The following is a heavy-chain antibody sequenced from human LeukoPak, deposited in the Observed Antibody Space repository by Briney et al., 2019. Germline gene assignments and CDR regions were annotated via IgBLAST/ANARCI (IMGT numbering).Heavy chain of an antibody. CDR3: AKGMVRRTYYYYYMDV. CDR1: GFTFSSYA. Sequence: GGSLRLSCAASGFTFSSYAMSWVRQAPGKGLEWVSAISGSGGSTYYADSVKGRFTISRDNSKNTLYLQMNSLRAEDTAVYYCAKGMVRRTYYYYYMDVWGKGTTVTVSS. V-gene: IGHV3-23*01. J-gene: IGHJ6*03. D-gene: IGHD5-18*01. CDR2: ISGSGGST.